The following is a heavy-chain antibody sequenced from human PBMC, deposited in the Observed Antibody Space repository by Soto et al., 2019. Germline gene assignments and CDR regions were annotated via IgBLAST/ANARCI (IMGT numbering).Heavy chain of an antibody. CDR3: ASWHLREHAYDI. Sequence: DVQLVESGGGLIQPGGSLRLSCAAFGLTVSGKKYIAWVRQAPGKGLEWVSALYDTDGTYYADSVKGRFTTSGDSSKTIVYLQMNSLGPDDTAVYFCASWHLREHAYDIWGQGTAVTVSS. D-gene: IGHD4-17*01. CDR1: GLTVSGKKY. J-gene: IGHJ3*02. V-gene: IGHV3-53*01. CDR2: LYDTDGT.